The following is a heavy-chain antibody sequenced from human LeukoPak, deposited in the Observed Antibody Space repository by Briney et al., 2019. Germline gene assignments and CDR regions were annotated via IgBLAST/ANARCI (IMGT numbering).Heavy chain of an antibody. Sequence: PGGSLRLSCAASGFTFSSYGMHWVRQAPGKGLEWVAVIWHDGTNKYYEDSVKGRFTISRDNSKNTLYLQMNSLRAEDTAVYYCARGRYYAILTGQDYWGQGTLVTVSS. CDR1: GFTFSSYG. V-gene: IGHV3-33*01. J-gene: IGHJ4*02. D-gene: IGHD3-9*01. CDR2: IWHDGTNK. CDR3: ARGRYYAILTGQDY.